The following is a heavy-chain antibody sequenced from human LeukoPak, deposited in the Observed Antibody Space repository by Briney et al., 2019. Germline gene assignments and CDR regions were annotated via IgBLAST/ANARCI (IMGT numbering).Heavy chain of an antibody. D-gene: IGHD6-19*01. V-gene: IGHV3-30*18. J-gene: IGHJ4*02. CDR2: ISYDGSNK. Sequence: PGRSLRLSCAASGFTFSRYGMHWVRQAPGKGLEWVAVISYDGSNKYYADSVKGRFTISRDNSKNTLYLQMNSLRAEDTAVYYCAKDPSSTLEWLVDYWGQGTLVTVSS. CDR3: AKDPSSTLEWLVDY. CDR1: GFTFSRYG.